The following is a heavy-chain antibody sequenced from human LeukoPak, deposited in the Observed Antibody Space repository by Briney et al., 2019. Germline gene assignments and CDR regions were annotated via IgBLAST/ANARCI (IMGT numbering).Heavy chain of an antibody. Sequence: GGSLRLSCSGSGITLMSYTIHWVRRAPGKGLEWMTCVLDNTDFPYYADSVEGRFIISRDSSKNVVYLQMNSLRAEDTAVYYCAKPTSDQSIFHFWGQGTLVTVSS. CDR1: GITLMSYT. CDR3: AKPTSDQSIFHF. D-gene: IGHD1-1*01. J-gene: IGHJ4*02. CDR2: VLDNTDFP. V-gene: IGHV3-30-3*02.